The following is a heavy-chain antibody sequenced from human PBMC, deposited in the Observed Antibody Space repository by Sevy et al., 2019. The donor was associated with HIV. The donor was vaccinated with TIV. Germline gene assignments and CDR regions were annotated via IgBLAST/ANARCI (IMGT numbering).Heavy chain of an antibody. CDR1: GFSFSLYA. V-gene: IGHV3-23*01. J-gene: IGHJ4*02. D-gene: IGHD6-13*01. Sequence: GGSLRLSCVASGFSFSLYAMSLVRQAPGKGLEWVSAISGGGGSTYYADSVKGRFTISRDTSKNTLSLQMTSLRAEDTAVYYCAKEGTWYGRDYFDYWGQGTLVTISS. CDR2: ISGGGGST. CDR3: AKEGTWYGRDYFDY.